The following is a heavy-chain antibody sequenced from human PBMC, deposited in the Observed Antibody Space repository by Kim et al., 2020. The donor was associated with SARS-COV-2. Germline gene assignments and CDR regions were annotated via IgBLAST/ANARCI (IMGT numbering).Heavy chain of an antibody. J-gene: IGHJ6*02. Sequence: ASVKVSCKASGYTFTSYGFSWVRQAPGQGLEWMGWISAFDGSTNHAQKYQGRLTMTTDRSTTTAYMELRSLRSDDTAVYYCARDLDGDAPGGYGLDVWGQGTTVTVSS. V-gene: IGHV1-18*04. CDR1: GYTFTSYG. D-gene: IGHD7-27*01. CDR3: ARDLDGDAPGGYGLDV. CDR2: ISAFDGST.